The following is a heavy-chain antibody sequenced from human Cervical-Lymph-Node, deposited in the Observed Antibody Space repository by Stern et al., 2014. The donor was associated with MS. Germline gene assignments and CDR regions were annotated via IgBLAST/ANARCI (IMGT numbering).Heavy chain of an antibody. J-gene: IGHJ4*02. D-gene: IGHD6-19*01. Sequence: VQLVQSGAEVKKPGASVKVSCKASGYTFTSYYMHWVRQAPGQGLEWMGIINPSGGSTSYAQKFQGRVTMTRDTSTSTVYMELSSLRSEDTAVYYCARAEVTVAGKGFFDYWGQGTLVTVSS. CDR2: INPSGGST. CDR3: ARAEVTVAGKGFFDY. V-gene: IGHV1-46*03. CDR1: GYTFTSYY.